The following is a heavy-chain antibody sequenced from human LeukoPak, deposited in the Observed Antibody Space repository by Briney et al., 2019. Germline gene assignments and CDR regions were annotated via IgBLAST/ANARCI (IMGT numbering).Heavy chain of an antibody. CDR2: IYNSGST. D-gene: IGHD6-25*01. Sequence: SETLSLTCTVSGGSISSYYWSWIRQPPGKGLECIGYIYNSGSTNYNPSLKSRVSISVDTSKNQFSLKLSPVTAADTAVYYCARSAIDAFDIWGQGTMATVSS. CDR1: GGSISSYY. V-gene: IGHV4-59*08. CDR3: ARSAIDAFDI. J-gene: IGHJ3*02.